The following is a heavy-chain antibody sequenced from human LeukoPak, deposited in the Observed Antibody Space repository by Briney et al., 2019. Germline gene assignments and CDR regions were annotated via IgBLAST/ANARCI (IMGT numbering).Heavy chain of an antibody. D-gene: IGHD3-10*01. Sequence: PGGSLRLSCVVSGFTVSSNYMTWVRQAPGKGLEWVSSISSSSSYIYYADSVKGRFTISRDNAKNSLYLQMNSLRAEDTAVYYCASTPGSSYWGQGTLVTVSS. CDR2: ISSSSSYI. CDR3: ASTPGSSY. CDR1: GFTVSSNY. V-gene: IGHV3-21*01. J-gene: IGHJ4*02.